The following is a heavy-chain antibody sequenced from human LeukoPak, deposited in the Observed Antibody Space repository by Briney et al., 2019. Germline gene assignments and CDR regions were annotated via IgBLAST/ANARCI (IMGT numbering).Heavy chain of an antibody. CDR2: IDPSDSYT. V-gene: IGHV5-10-1*01. CDR3: ARAYSRSRFDY. D-gene: IGHD6-6*01. Sequence: RESLKISCKRSGYNFTNYWISWVRQMPGKGLEWMGTIDPSDSYTNYSPSLQGHVTISADKSISTAYLQWSSLKASDTAMYYCARAYSRSRFDYWGQGTLVPVSS. CDR1: GYNFTNYW. J-gene: IGHJ4*02.